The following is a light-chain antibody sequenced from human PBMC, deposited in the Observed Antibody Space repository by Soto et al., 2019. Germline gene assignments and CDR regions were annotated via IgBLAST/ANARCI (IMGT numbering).Light chain of an antibody. V-gene: IGLV2-14*02. J-gene: IGLJ1*01. CDR3: TSYTSSFTHL. Sequence: QSALTQPASVSGSPGQSITISCTGTSSDVASYNLVSWYQQLPGKAPKLMIYEVSNRPSGVSSRFSGSKSGNTASLTISGLQTEDEADYYCTSYTSSFTHLFGTGTKVTVL. CDR1: SSDVASYNL. CDR2: EVS.